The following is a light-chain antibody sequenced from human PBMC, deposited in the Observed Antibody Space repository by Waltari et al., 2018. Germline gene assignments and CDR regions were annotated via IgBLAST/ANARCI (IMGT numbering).Light chain of an antibody. CDR3: QQTYSTPGLT. CDR1: QSISSY. J-gene: IGKJ4*01. Sequence: DIQMTQSPSSLSASVGDRVTITCLASQSISSYLNWYQQKPGKAPKLLIYAASSLQSRFPSRFSGSASGTDFALTITSLQPEDLGTYYCQQTYSTPGLTFGGGTKVAIK. CDR2: AAS. V-gene: IGKV1-39*01.